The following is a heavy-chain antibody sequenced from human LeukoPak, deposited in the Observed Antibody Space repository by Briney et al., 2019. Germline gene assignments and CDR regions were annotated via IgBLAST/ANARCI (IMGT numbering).Heavy chain of an antibody. CDR2: ISSSGSTI. D-gene: IGHD6-19*01. CDR3: ARVKWLPQFAIDY. CDR1: GFTFSNYE. Sequence: GGSLRLSCAASGFTFSNYEMNWVRQAPGKGLEWVSYISSSGSTIGYADSVKGRFTISRDNAENSLYLQMNSLRAEDTAVYYCARVKWLPQFAIDYWGQGTLVTVSS. V-gene: IGHV3-48*03. J-gene: IGHJ4*02.